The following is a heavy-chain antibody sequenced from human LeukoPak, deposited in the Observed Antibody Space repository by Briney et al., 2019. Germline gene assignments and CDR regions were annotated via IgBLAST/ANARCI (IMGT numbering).Heavy chain of an antibody. Sequence: ASVKVSCKASGYTFTNYAIHWVRQAPGQRLEWMGWINAGNGNTKYSQEFQGRVTMTRDMSTSTVYMELSSLRSEDTAVYYCARELIAVAGNYNWFDPWGQGTLVTVSS. CDR2: INAGNGNT. D-gene: IGHD6-19*01. CDR3: ARELIAVAGNYNWFDP. J-gene: IGHJ5*02. CDR1: GYTFTNYA. V-gene: IGHV1-3*03.